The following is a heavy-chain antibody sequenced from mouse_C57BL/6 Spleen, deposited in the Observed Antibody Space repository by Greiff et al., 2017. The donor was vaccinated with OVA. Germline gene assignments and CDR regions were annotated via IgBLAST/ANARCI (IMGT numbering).Heavy chain of an antibody. J-gene: IGHJ2*01. V-gene: IGHV1-64*01. D-gene: IGHD1-1*01. CDR3: ARDYYGSSSRPFDY. Sequence: VQLQQPGAELVKPGASVKLSCKASGYTFTSYWMHWVKQRPGQGLEWIGMIHPNSGSTNYNEKFKSQATLTVDKSSSTAYMQRSSLTSEDSAVYYCARDYYGSSSRPFDYWGQGTTLTVSS. CDR1: GYTFTSYW. CDR2: IHPNSGST.